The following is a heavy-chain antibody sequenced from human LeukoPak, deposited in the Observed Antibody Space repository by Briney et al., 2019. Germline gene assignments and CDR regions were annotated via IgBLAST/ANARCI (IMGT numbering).Heavy chain of an antibody. CDR3: AKGGITMIVVVIQYYFDY. Sequence: GGSLRLSCAASGFTFSSYAMSWVRQVPGKGLEWVSVISGGGGSTYYADSVKGRFTISRDNSKNTLYLQMNSLRAEDTAVYYCAKGGITMIVVVIQYYFDYWGQGTLVTVSS. CDR2: ISGGGGST. J-gene: IGHJ4*02. D-gene: IGHD3-22*01. CDR1: GFTFSSYA. V-gene: IGHV3-23*01.